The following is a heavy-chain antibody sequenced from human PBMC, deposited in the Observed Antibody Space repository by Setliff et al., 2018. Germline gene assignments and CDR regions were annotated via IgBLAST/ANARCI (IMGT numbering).Heavy chain of an antibody. CDR2: INSYGTMA. D-gene: IGHD2-15*01. Sequence: GESLKISCAASQFTFSRHSMSWVRQAPRKGLEWISNINSYGTMAWYAASVKGRFIISRDNAKSSVFLQMNNLRDDDSAVYYCARDGGQGKTFEHWGQGTMVTVSS. V-gene: IGHV3-48*02. CDR1: QFTFSRHS. J-gene: IGHJ3*01. CDR3: ARDGGQGKTFEH.